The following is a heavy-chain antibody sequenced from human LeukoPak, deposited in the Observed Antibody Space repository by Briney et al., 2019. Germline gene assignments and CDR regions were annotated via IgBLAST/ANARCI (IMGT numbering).Heavy chain of an antibody. J-gene: IGHJ4*02. CDR1: GGSISSYY. V-gene: IGHV4-39*01. Sequence: NPSETLSLTCSVSGGSISSYYWGWIRQPPGKGLEWIGTFYSSGSTYYNPSLKSRVTISIDTSKNQFSLKLSSVTAADTAVYYCARHQTLGIVYFDYWGQGTLVTVSS. CDR2: FYSSGST. D-gene: IGHD7-27*01. CDR3: ARHQTLGIVYFDY.